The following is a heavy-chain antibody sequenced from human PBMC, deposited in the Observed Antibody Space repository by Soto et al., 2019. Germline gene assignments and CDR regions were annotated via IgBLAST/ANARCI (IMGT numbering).Heavy chain of an antibody. V-gene: IGHV1-69*12. CDR3: ARSGGLDRDCNY. Sequence: QVQLVQSGAEVKKPGSSVKVSCKASGGTFSSDSFSWVRQAPGQGLEWMGGIIPMFDTPIYAQKFQDRVTITADEATSTAYMQLSSLRSGDTAVYYCARSGGLDRDCNYWGQGSLVTFSS. CDR2: IIPMFDTP. J-gene: IGHJ4*02. D-gene: IGHD2-15*01. CDR1: GGTFSSDS.